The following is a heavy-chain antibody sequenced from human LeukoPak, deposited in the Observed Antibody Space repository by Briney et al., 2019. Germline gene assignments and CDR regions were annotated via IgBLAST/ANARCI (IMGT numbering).Heavy chain of an antibody. V-gene: IGHV4-59*10. CDR2: IYTSGST. CDR3: ARVGGYYFPNWFDP. CDR1: GGSFSGYY. Sequence: SETLSLTCAVYGGSFSGYYWSWIRQPAGTGLEWIGRIYTSGSTNYNPSLKSRVTISVDTSKNQFSLKLSSVTAADTAVYYCARVGGYYFPNWFDPWGQGTLVTVSS. J-gene: IGHJ5*02. D-gene: IGHD3-22*01.